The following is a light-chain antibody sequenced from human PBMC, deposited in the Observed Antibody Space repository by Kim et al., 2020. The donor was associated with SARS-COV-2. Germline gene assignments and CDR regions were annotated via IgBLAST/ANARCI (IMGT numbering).Light chain of an antibody. CDR3: QHHNTYPIT. V-gene: IGKV1-5*01. Sequence: ASVGDRVSITCRASQNINRWLAWYQQKPGKAAKVLIYDASTVETGVPSRFSGSGSGTEFTLTISSLQPDDFATYYCQHHNTYPITFGQGTRLEIK. CDR1: QNINRW. CDR2: DAS. J-gene: IGKJ5*01.